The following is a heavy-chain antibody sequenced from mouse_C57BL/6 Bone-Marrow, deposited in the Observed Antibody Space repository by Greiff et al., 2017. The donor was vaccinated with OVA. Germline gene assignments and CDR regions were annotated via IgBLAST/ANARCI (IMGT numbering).Heavy chain of an antibody. CDR2: ISDGGSYT. CDR1: GFTFSSYA. CDR3: ARDYFDFDY. J-gene: IGHJ2*01. Sequence: EVKLVESGGGLVKPGGSLKLSCAASGFTFSSYAMSWVRQTPEKRLEWVATISDGGSYTYYPDNVKGRFTLSRDNAKNNLYLQLSHLKSEDTAMYYCARDYFDFDYWGQGTTLTVSS. V-gene: IGHV5-4*03. D-gene: IGHD2-13*01.